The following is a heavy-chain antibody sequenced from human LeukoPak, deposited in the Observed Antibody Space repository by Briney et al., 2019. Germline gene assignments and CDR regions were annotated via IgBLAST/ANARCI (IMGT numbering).Heavy chain of an antibody. CDR3: AKLEDIVVVVAATGSGHAFDI. Sequence: GGSLRLSCAASGFTFSSYAISWVRQAPGKGLEWVSAISGSGGSTYYADSVKGRFTISRDNSKNTLYLQMNSLRAEDTAVYYCAKLEDIVVVVAATGSGHAFDIWGQGTMVTVSS. CDR1: GFTFSSYA. J-gene: IGHJ3*02. CDR2: ISGSGGST. V-gene: IGHV3-23*01. D-gene: IGHD2-15*01.